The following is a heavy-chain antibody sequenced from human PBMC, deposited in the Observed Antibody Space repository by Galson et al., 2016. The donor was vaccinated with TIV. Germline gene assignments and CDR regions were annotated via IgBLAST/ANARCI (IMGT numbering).Heavy chain of an antibody. V-gene: IGHV3-23*01. D-gene: IGHD2-21*01. CDR2: ISAGGGRT. J-gene: IGHJ3*02. CDR3: AREPYSPLMLDI. Sequence: SLRLSCAASGFTFSSFAMSWVRQAPGKGLEWVSRISAGGGRTDYTDSVKGRFTISRDNPKNTLYLQMNSLRAEDTAVYYCAREPYSPLMLDIWGQGTMVTVSS. CDR1: GFTFSSFA.